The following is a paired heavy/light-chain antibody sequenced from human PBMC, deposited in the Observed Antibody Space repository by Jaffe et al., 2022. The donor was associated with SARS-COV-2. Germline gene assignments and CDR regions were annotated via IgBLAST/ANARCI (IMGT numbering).Light chain of an antibody. CDR3: QQYNNWPPKYT. Sequence: EIVMTQSPGTLSVSPGDRATLSCRASQSVSRNLAWYQHKPGQAPRLLIFGASIRATGIPARFSGSGSGTEFTLTISSLQSEDFAVYYCQQYNNWPPKYTFGQGTKLEVQ. V-gene: IGKV3-15*01. CDR2: GAS. CDR1: QSVSRN. J-gene: IGKJ2*01.
Heavy chain of an antibody. CDR1: GGSISSGTYY. CDR2: IYTSGST. D-gene: IGHD3-16*01. Sequence: QVQLQESGPGLVKPSQTLSLTCTVSGGSISSGTYYWSWIRQPAGKGLEWIGRIYTSGSTNYNPSLESRLTISADTSQNQFSLRLSSVTAADTAVYYCAREPGGRLGAGWLDSWGQGTLVTVSS. J-gene: IGHJ5*01. V-gene: IGHV4-61*02. CDR3: AREPGGRLGAGWLDS.